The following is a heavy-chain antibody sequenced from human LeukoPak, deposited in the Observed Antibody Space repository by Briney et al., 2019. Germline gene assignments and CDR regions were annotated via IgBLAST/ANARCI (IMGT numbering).Heavy chain of an antibody. CDR2: IYYSGST. CDR1: GGSISSSSYY. D-gene: IGHD6-19*01. J-gene: IGHJ4*02. CDR3: ARVAVAGALGFDY. V-gene: IGHV4-39*07. Sequence: PSETLSLTCTVSGGSISSSSYYWGWIRQPPGKGLEWIGSIYYSGSTYYNPSLKSRVTISVDTSKNRFSLKLSSVTAADTAVYYRARVAVAGALGFDYWGQGTLVTVSS.